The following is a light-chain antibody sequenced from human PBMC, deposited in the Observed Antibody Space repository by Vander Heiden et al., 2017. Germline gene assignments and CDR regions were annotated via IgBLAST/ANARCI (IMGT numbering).Light chain of an antibody. CDR3: QQSYSTPFT. V-gene: IGKV1-39*01. CDR1: QSISSY. CDR2: AAS. Sequence: DSEMTQSPSSLSAYAGDRVTITGLASQSISSYLNWYQQKPGKAPKLLIYAASSLQSGVPSRFSGSGSGTDFTLTISRLQPEDFATYYCQQSYSTPFTFGHGTKVDIK. J-gene: IGKJ3*01.